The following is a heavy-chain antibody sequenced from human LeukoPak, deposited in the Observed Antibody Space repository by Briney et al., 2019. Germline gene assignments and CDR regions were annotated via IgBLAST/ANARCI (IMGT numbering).Heavy chain of an antibody. CDR2: FYPVDGET. J-gene: IGHJ3*02. Sequence: ASVKVSCKVSGYSLTESSMYWVRQAPGKGLEWMGGFYPVDGETIYAQKFQGRVTMTEDTSTDTAYMELSSLRSEDTAVYYCAADRVLMLFGELSGALDIWGQGTMVTVSS. CDR3: AADRVLMLFGELSGALDI. D-gene: IGHD3-10*01. V-gene: IGHV1-24*01. CDR1: GYSLTESS.